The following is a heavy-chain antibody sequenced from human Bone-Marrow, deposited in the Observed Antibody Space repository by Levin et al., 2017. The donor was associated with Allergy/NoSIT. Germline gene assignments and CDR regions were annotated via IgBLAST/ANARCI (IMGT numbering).Heavy chain of an antibody. CDR1: GGSVTSRGYA. D-gene: IGHD1-26*01. Sequence: PSETLSLTCSVSGGSVTSRGYAWSWIRQLPGKGLEWIGYSYNRGTSDYNPSLQSRVSISLDTSKNEFSLMVTSMTAADTAVYYCARAISGIVVTGPSRGFTPRGFDSWGQGTLVTVSS. CDR3: ARAISGIVVTGPSRGFTPRGFDS. V-gene: IGHV4-31*03. J-gene: IGHJ4*02. CDR2: SYNRGTS.